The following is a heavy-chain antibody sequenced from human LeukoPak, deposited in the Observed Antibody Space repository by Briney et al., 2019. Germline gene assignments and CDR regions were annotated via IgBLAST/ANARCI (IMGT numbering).Heavy chain of an antibody. CDR2: INHSGST. CDR3: AKGVATTRRSYYYDSSGYYDY. D-gene: IGHD3-22*01. Sequence: PSETLSLTCSVSGGSISSYYWSWIRQPPGKGLEWIGEINHSGSTNYNPSLKSRVTISVDTSKNQFSLKLSSVAAADTAVYYCAKGVATTRRSYYYDSSGYYDYWGQGTLVTVSS. J-gene: IGHJ4*02. CDR1: GGSISSYY. V-gene: IGHV4-34*01.